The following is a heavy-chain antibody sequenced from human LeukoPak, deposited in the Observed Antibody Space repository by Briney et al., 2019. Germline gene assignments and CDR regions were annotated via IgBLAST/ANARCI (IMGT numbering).Heavy chain of an antibody. CDR3: ATAFPLTTLYDY. Sequence: ASVNVSCKVSVSTVTELFMHWVRLAPGTGLEGMGGFDPEDGETIYAQKFQGRVTMTEDTSTDTAYMELSSLRSEDTAVYYCATAFPLTTLYDYWGQGTLVTVSS. V-gene: IGHV1-24*01. CDR1: VSTVTELF. J-gene: IGHJ4*02. D-gene: IGHD1-1*01. CDR2: FDPEDGET.